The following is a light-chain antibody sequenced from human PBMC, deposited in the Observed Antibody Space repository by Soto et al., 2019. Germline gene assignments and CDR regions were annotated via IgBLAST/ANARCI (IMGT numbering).Light chain of an antibody. CDR3: SSYAGSNNLV. Sequence: QSALTQPPSASGSPGQSVTISCTGTSSDVGSYDYVSWYLQHPGKAPKLMIYEVSRRPSGVPDRFSGSKSGNTASLTVSGLLAEDEADYYCSSYAGSNNLVFGGGTQLTVL. CDR2: EVS. CDR1: SSDVGSYDY. J-gene: IGLJ2*01. V-gene: IGLV2-8*01.